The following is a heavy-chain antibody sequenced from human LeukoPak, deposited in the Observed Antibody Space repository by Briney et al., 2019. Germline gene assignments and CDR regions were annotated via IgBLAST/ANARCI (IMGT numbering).Heavy chain of an antibody. CDR2: ISYDGSNK. Sequence: GGSLRLSCAASGLTFSSHWMHWVRQAPGKGLEWVAVISYDGSNKYYADSVKGRFTISRDNSKNTLYLQMNSLRAEDTAVYYCARELPYCSSTSCYKGWFDYWSQGTLVTVSS. CDR3: ARELPYCSSTSCYKGWFDY. V-gene: IGHV3-30*03. D-gene: IGHD2-2*02. J-gene: IGHJ4*02. CDR1: GLTFSSHW.